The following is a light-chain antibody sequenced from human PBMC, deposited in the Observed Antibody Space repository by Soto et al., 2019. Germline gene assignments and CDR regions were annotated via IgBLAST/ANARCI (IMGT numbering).Light chain of an antibody. CDR1: QGISSW. J-gene: IGKJ1*01. Sequence: DIQMTQSPSSLSASVGVRVTITCRASQGISSWLDWYQQKPGKAPKVLITSASSLQSGVPSRFSGSGSGPDFTLTISSLQPEDFATYYCQQSNSFPWTFGQGTKVEIK. CDR2: SAS. CDR3: QQSNSFPWT. V-gene: IGKV1-12*01.